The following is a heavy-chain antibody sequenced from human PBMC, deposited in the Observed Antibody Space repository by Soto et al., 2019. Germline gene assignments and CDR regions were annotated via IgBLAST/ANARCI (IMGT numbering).Heavy chain of an antibody. D-gene: IGHD3-22*01. CDR3: ARGIVVVIGPSAPFDY. V-gene: IGHV1-69*13. J-gene: IGHJ4*02. Sequence: ASVKVSCKASGGTFSSYAISWVRQAPGQGLEWMGGIIPIFGTANYAQKFQGRVTITADESTSTAYMELSSLRSEDTAVYYCARGIVVVIGPSAPFDYWGQGTLVTVSS. CDR1: GGTFSSYA. CDR2: IIPIFGTA.